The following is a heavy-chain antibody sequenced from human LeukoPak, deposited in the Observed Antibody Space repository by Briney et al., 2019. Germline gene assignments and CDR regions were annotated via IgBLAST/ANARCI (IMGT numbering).Heavy chain of an antibody. V-gene: IGHV4-4*07. D-gene: IGHD3-22*01. CDR1: GGSISSYY. CDR2: IYASGST. Sequence: SETLSLTCSVSGGSISSYYWNWIRQPAGKGLEWIGRIYASGSTNYNPSLKSRVTMSVDTSKNQFSLQLSFVTAADTAVYYCAEDPYYYDSSGYHDYWGQGTLVTVSS. J-gene: IGHJ4*02. CDR3: AEDPYYYDSSGYHDY.